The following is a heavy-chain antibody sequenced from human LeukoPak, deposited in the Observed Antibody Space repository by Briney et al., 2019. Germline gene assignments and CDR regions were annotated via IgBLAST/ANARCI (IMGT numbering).Heavy chain of an antibody. CDR1: GGSISTEDYY. D-gene: IGHD4-11*01. J-gene: IGHJ5*02. CDR2: IYYSGST. CDR3: ARQTSNYLNWFDP. Sequence: PSETLSLTCTVSGGSISTEDYYWSWVRQSPGKGLEWIGYIYYSGSTYYNPSLKSRVTISVDSSKNQFSLKLSSVTAADTAVYYCARQTSNYLNWFDPWGQGTLVTVSS. V-gene: IGHV4-30-4*08.